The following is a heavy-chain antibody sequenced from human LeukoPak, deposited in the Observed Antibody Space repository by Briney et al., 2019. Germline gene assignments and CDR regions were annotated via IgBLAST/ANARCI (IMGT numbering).Heavy chain of an antibody. D-gene: IGHD3-10*01. CDR3: ARASWSYWWSDS. CDR1: GYTFTGYY. J-gene: IGHJ5*01. Sequence: ASMKVCCKASGYTFTGYYLHWVRQAPGQGLEWMGCVNPNSGDTNYAQKFQGSVTMTRDTSISTVYMELSRLRSDDAAVYYCARASWSYWWSDSWGQGSLVTVSS. V-gene: IGHV1-2*02. CDR2: VNPNSGDT.